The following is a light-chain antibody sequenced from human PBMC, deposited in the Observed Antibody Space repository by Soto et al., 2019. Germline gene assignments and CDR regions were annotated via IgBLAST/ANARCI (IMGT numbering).Light chain of an antibody. CDR2: GVS. CDR3: SSYRNVNTVI. Sequence: QSALTQPASVSGSPGQSITISCIGTSSDVGYNYVSWYQQHTGKAPKLMIYGVSNRVSGVSDRSSASKSGNAASLTISGLQADDEADYYCSSYRNVNTVIFGGGTKLTVL. J-gene: IGLJ2*01. V-gene: IGLV2-14*03. CDR1: SSDVGYNY.